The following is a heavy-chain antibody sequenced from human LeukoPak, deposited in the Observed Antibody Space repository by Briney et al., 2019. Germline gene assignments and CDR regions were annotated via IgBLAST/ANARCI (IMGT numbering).Heavy chain of an antibody. CDR3: ARGIWYYYDSSGYYYFDY. CDR1: GWSFRGYY. D-gene: IGHD3-22*01. Sequence: PSETLSLTCAVYGWSFRGYYWSWIRQPPGKGLEWIGEINHSGSTNYNPSLKSRVTISVDTSKNQFSLKLSSVTAADTAVYYCARGIWYYYDSSGYYYFDYWGQGTLVTVSS. V-gene: IGHV4-34*01. J-gene: IGHJ4*02. CDR2: INHSGST.